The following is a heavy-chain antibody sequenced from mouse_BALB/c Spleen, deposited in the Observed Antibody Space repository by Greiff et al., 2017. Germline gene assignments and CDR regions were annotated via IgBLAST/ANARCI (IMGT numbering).Heavy chain of an antibody. Sequence: VQLQQSGAELVRSGASVKLSCTASGFNIKDYYMHWVKQRPEQGLEWIGWIDPENGDTEYAPKFQGKATMTADTSSNTAYLQLSSLTSEDTAVYYCNADGYYGEGYGGQGTTLTVSA. CDR3: NADGYYGEGY. V-gene: IGHV14-4*02. D-gene: IGHD2-3*01. J-gene: IGHJ2*01. CDR2: IDPENGDT. CDR1: GFNIKDYY.